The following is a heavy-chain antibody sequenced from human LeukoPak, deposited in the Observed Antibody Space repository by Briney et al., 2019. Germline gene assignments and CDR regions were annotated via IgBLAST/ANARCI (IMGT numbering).Heavy chain of an antibody. D-gene: IGHD7-27*01. V-gene: IGHV3-23*01. CDR1: GFTFSSYT. CDR3: AKDGGLWVSAHWGDS. Sequence: GGSLRLSCAASGFTFSSYTMSWVRQAPGKGLEWVSTITTSDGSTYYADSVKGRFTVSRDNSKNTLFLQMNSLRAEDTAVYYCAKDGGLWVSAHWGDSWGRGTLVTVSS. CDR2: ITTSDGST. J-gene: IGHJ4*02.